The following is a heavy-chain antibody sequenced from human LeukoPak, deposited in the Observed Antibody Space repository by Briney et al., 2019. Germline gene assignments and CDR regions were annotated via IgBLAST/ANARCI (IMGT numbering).Heavy chain of an antibody. V-gene: IGHV3-21*01. CDR1: GFTLSSYS. CDR3: ARGGVAVAGSDY. J-gene: IGHJ4*02. CDR2: ISSSSSYI. Sequence: GGSLRLSCAASGFTLSSYSMNWVRQAPGKGLEWVSSISSSSSYIYYADSVKGRFTISRDNAKNSLYLQMNSLRAEDTAVYYCARGGVAVAGSDYWGQGTLVTVSS. D-gene: IGHD6-19*01.